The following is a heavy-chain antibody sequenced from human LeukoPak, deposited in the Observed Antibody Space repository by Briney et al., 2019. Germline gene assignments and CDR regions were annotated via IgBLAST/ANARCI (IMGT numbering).Heavy chain of an antibody. CDR2: ISFDGSNK. D-gene: IGHD3-3*01. Sequence: GGSLRLSCAASGFTFSSYAMHWVRQAPGTGLEWVAVISFDGSNKYYADSVKGRFTISRDNSKNTLYLQMNSLRAEDTAVYYCARVQLRFLEWFYFDYWGQGTLVTVSS. CDR1: GFTFSSYA. V-gene: IGHV3-30-3*01. J-gene: IGHJ4*02. CDR3: ARVQLRFLEWFYFDY.